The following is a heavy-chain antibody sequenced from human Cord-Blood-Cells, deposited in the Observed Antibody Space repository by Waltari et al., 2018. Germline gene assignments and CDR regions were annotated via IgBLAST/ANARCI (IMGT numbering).Heavy chain of an antibody. V-gene: IGHV1-3*01. CDR3: ARDRLGTMVRGVNNWFDP. CDR1: GYTFTSYA. Sequence: QVQLVQSGAEVKKPGASVKVSCKASGYTFTSYAMHWVRQAPGQRLEWMGWINAGNGNTKYSQKFQGRVTIIRDTSASTAYMELSSLRSEDTAVYYCARDRLGTMVRGVNNWFDPWGQGTLVTVSS. CDR2: INAGNGNT. D-gene: IGHD3-10*01. J-gene: IGHJ5*02.